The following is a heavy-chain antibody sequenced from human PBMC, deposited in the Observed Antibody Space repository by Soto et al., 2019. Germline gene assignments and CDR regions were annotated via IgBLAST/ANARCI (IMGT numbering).Heavy chain of an antibody. CDR1: GYNYTNYW. D-gene: IGHD5-12*01. Sequence: PGESLKISCKGFGYNYTNYWIGWVRQMPGRGLEWMGIIYPVDSDTRYSPSFQGQVAMSVDKSISTAYLHWSSLKASDTAMYYCTRPSGVSKEKEKATSIDYWGQGTLVTVSS. V-gene: IGHV5-51*01. J-gene: IGHJ4*02. CDR3: TRPSGVSKEKEKATSIDY. CDR2: IYPVDSDT.